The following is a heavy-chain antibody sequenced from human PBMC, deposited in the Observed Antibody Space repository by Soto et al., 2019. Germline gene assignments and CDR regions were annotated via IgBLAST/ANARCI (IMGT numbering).Heavy chain of an antibody. V-gene: IGHV1-18*01. CDR2: ISAYNGNT. Sequence: QDQLVQSGVEVKKPGASVKVSCKASGYSFTNYGITWVRQAPGQGFEWMGWISAYNGNTNYAQKLQGRVTLTTDASTSTAYLELRSLRSEDTAVYYCARDRGVAPPVAGNTHYYYYMDVWGKGTTVTVSS. D-gene: IGHD6-19*01. J-gene: IGHJ6*03. CDR1: GYSFTNYG. CDR3: ARDRGVAPPVAGNTHYYYYMDV.